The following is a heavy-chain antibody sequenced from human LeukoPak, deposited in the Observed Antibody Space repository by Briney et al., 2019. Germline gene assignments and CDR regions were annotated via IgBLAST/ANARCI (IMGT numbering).Heavy chain of an antibody. Sequence: SETLSLTCTVSGGSIRTYYWSWIRQPPGKGLEWIGYIYTSGSTNYNPSLKSRVTMSLDTSDNQFSLKLSSVTAADTAVYYCARGDFYRYYFDYWGQGTLVTVSS. D-gene: IGHD2/OR15-2a*01. J-gene: IGHJ4*02. V-gene: IGHV4-4*09. CDR3: ARGDFYRYYFDY. CDR1: GGSIRTYY. CDR2: IYTSGST.